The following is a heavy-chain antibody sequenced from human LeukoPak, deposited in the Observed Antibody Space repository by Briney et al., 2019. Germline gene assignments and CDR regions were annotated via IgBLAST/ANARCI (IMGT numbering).Heavy chain of an antibody. CDR2: IYNSGST. V-gene: IGHV4-39*01. Sequence: SETLSLTCTVSGGSISTGTYYWGWIRQPPGKGLEWIGSIYNSGSTYYNPSLKSRVTISVDTSKNQFSLKVSSVTAADTAVYYCARHPNYHYHYMDVWGKGTTVTISS. CDR3: ARHPNYHYHYMDV. CDR1: GGSISTGTYY. J-gene: IGHJ6*03.